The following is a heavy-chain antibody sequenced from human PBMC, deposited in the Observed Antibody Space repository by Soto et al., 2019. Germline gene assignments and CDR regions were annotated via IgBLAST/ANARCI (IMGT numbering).Heavy chain of an antibody. CDR2: ISYDGSNK. CDR3: ARDMTRELHLVDYYYYGMDV. D-gene: IGHD1-26*01. Sequence: GGSLRLSCAASGFTFSSYAMHWVRQAPGKGLEWVAVISYDGSNKYYADSVKGRFTISRDNSKNTLYLQMNSLRAEDTAVYYCARDMTRELHLVDYYYYGMDVWGQGTTVTVSS. V-gene: IGHV3-30-3*01. CDR1: GFTFSSYA. J-gene: IGHJ6*02.